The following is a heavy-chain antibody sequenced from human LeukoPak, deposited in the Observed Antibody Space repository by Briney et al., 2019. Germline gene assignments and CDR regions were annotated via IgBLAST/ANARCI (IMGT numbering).Heavy chain of an antibody. CDR2: IWYDGSNK. J-gene: IGHJ4*02. Sequence: GGSLRHSCAASGFTFSSYGMHWVRQAPGKGLEWVAVIWYDGSNKYYADSVKGRFTISRDNSKNTLYLQMNSLRAEDTAVYYCARDRDYYDSSGYPDFWGQGTLVTVSS. D-gene: IGHD3-22*01. CDR1: GFTFSSYG. CDR3: ARDRDYYDSSGYPDF. V-gene: IGHV3-33*01.